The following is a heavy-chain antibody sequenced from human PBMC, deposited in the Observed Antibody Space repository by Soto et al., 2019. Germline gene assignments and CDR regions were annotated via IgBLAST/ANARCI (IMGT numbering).Heavy chain of an antibody. J-gene: IGHJ6*02. CDR1: GFSFNNYG. CDR3: ARDDRGSGWYVAMDV. CDR2: IWDDGRNK. Sequence: GGSLRLSCAASGFSFNNYGMHWVRQAPGKGLEWVAVIWDDGRNKNYADSVKGRFTISRDTSTETLYLQMDSLGAEDTAFYYCARDDRGSGWYVAMDVWGQGTTVTVSS. V-gene: IGHV3-33*01. D-gene: IGHD6-19*01.